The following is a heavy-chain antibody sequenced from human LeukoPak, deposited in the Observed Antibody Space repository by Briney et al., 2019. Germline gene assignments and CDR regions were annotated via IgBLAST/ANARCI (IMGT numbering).Heavy chain of an antibody. Sequence: GGSLRLSCAASGFTVSTNYISWVRQAPGKGLEWVSVIYSDGKTYYAGSVKGRFTVSRDNPENTVYLQLKSLRPEDTAVYYCARGGLGTAAVLDYWGQGTLVTVSS. V-gene: IGHV3-66*02. J-gene: IGHJ4*02. CDR2: IYSDGKT. D-gene: IGHD2-2*02. CDR1: GFTVSTNY. CDR3: ARGGLGTAAVLDY.